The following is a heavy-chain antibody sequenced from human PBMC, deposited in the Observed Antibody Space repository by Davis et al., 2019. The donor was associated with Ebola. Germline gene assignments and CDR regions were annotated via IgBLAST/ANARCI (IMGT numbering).Heavy chain of an antibody. CDR3: AKDKGMVGASYFDY. J-gene: IGHJ4*02. CDR2: ISGSGDST. D-gene: IGHD1-26*01. CDR1: GFIFSNYA. Sequence: GGSLRLSCAASGFIFSNYAMTWVRQAPGKGLEWASTISGSGDSTYFPDSVEGRFTISRDNAKNSLYLQMNSLRPEDTALYYCAKDKGMVGASYFDYWGQGTLVTVSS. V-gene: IGHV3-23*01.